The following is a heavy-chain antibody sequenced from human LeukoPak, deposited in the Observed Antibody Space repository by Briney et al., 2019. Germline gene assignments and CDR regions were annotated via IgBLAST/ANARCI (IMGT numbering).Heavy chain of an antibody. J-gene: IGHJ4*02. D-gene: IGHD3-10*01. CDR1: GGSLSSGTYN. CDR2: IYYRRST. Sequence: PSETLSLTCTVSGGSLSSGTYNGGWIRQPPGKGLEWIGSIYYRRSTYYNPSLKSRVTISVDTSKNQFSLELTSVTAADTAVYYCATHADSGFGELDFDYWGQGTLVTVSS. V-gene: IGHV4-39*01. CDR3: ATHADSGFGELDFDY.